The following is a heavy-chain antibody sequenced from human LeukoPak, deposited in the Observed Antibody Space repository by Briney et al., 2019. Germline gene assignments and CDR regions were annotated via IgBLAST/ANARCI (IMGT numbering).Heavy chain of an antibody. CDR3: ARDYPYYYDSSGYQDY. Sequence: GGSLRLSCAASGFTFSSYSMNWVRQAPGKGLEWVSYISSSSSTIYYADSVKGRFTISRDNAKNSLYLQMNSLRAEDTAVYYCARDYPYYYDSSGYQDYWGQGTLVTVSS. V-gene: IGHV3-48*04. J-gene: IGHJ4*02. CDR1: GFTFSSYS. D-gene: IGHD3-22*01. CDR2: ISSSSSTI.